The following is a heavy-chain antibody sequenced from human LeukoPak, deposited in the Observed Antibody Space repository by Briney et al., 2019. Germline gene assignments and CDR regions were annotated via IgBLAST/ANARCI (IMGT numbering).Heavy chain of an antibody. CDR2: IYHSGTS. J-gene: IGHJ3*02. D-gene: IGHD3-9*01. V-gene: IGHV4-38-2*02. Sequence: SETLSLTCTVSGYSISSGYYWGWIRQPPGRGLECIGSIYHSGTSYYNPSLKSRVTISVDTSKNQFSLNLSSVTAADTAVYYCARDLGRYYDRGTLSAFDIWGQGTMVTVSS. CDR3: ARDLGRYYDRGTLSAFDI. CDR1: GYSISSGYY.